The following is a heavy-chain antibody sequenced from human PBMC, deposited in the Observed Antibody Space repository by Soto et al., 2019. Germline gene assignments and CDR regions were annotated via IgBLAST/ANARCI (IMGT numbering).Heavy chain of an antibody. D-gene: IGHD3-10*01. J-gene: IGHJ5*02. CDR3: ARVPGP. CDR1: GGSISSGGYC. V-gene: IGHV4-30-2*01. CDR2: IYHSGST. Sequence: QLQLQESGSGLVKPSQTLSLTCAVSGGSISSGGYCWSWIRQPPGKGLEWIGYIYHSGSTYYNPSLKRRVPTSVDTSKNQFSLKLSSVTAADTAVYSCARVPGPWGQGTLVTVSS.